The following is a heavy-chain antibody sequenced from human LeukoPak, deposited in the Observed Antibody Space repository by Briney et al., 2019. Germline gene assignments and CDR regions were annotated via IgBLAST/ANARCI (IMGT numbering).Heavy chain of an antibody. CDR1: GYTFTSYD. Sequence: GASVKVSCKASGYTFTSYDINWVRQATGQGLEWMGWMNPNSDNTGYAQKFQGRVTMTRNTSISTAYMELSSLRSEDTAVYYCARAERAIAAAEADYWGQGTLVTVSS. CDR2: MNPNSDNT. V-gene: IGHV1-8*01. J-gene: IGHJ4*02. CDR3: ARAERAIAAAEADY. D-gene: IGHD6-13*01.